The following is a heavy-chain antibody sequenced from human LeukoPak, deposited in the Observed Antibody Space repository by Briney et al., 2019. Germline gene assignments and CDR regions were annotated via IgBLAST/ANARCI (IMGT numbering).Heavy chain of an antibody. CDR3: AREWAGGYSYGPYLDY. CDR2: ISTYNGNT. CDR1: GYTFISYG. Sequence: ASVKVSCKASGYTFISYGINWVRQAPGQGLEWMGWISTYNGNTNYAQKFQGRATMTTDTSTSTAYMEVKSLRSDDTAVYYCAREWAGGYSYGPYLDYWGQGTLVTVSS. J-gene: IGHJ4*02. D-gene: IGHD5-18*01. V-gene: IGHV1-18*04.